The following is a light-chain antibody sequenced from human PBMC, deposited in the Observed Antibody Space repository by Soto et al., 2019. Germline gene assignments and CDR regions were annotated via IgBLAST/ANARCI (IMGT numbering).Light chain of an antibody. CDR3: QLSHTTLT. CDR1: QTIATF. V-gene: IGKV1-39*01. CDR2: GAS. J-gene: IGKJ5*01. Sequence: DLQMTQSPSSLSASVGDRFTSTCRASQTIATFLNWYQQKPGKAPXXLIYGASTLQSGVPSRFSGSGSGADFTLTISSLKPEDSATYYCQLSHTTLTFGQGTRLEIK.